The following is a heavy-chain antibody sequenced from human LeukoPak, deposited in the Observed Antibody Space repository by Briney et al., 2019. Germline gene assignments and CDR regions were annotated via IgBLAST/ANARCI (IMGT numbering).Heavy chain of an antibody. J-gene: IGHJ6*02. CDR2: IWYDGSNK. Sequence: GRSLRLSCAASGFTFSSYGMHWVRQAPGKGLEWVAVIWYDGSNKYYADSVKGRFTISRDNSKNTLYLQMNSPRAEDTAVCYCARDRSELLWVGESPYGMDVWGQGTTVTVSS. CDR1: GFTFSSYG. CDR3: ARDRSELLWVGESPYGMDV. V-gene: IGHV3-33*01. D-gene: IGHD3-10*01.